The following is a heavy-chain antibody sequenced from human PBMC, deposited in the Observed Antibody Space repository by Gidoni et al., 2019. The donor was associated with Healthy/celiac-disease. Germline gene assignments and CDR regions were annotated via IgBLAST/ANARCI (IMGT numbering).Heavy chain of an antibody. D-gene: IGHD4-17*01. CDR2: IRSKAYGGTT. Sequence: EVQLVESGGGLVKPGRSLRLSCKASGFTFGDYAMSWFRQAPGKGLEWVGFIRSKAYGGTTEYAASVKGRFTISRDDSKSIAYLQMNSLKTEDTAVYYCTRADYGDYDLFGYWGQGTLVTVSS. J-gene: IGHJ4*02. CDR1: GFTFGDYA. V-gene: IGHV3-49*05. CDR3: TRADYGDYDLFGY.